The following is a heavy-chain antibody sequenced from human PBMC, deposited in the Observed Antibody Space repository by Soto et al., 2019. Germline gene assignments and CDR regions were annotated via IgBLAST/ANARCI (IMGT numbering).Heavy chain of an antibody. CDR2: FDPEDGET. CDR1: GYTLTELS. Sequence: ASVKVSCKVSGYTLTELSMHWVRQAPGKGLEWMGGFDPEDGETIYAQKFQGRVTMTRDTSISTAYMELSRLRSDDTAVYYCARVPAAIYPYYYYGMDVWGQGTTVTVSS. CDR3: ARVPAAIYPYYYYGMDV. V-gene: IGHV1-24*01. D-gene: IGHD2-2*01. J-gene: IGHJ6*02.